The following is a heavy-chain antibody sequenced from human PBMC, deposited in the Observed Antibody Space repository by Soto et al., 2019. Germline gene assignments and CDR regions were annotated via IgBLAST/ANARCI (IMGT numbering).Heavy chain of an antibody. D-gene: IGHD6-6*01. V-gene: IGHV4-30-4*01. J-gene: IGHJ4*02. CDR3: AGDRSNSPDYFDY. Sequence: PSETLSLTXIVSGGSISSDDYYWSWIRQPPGKGLEWVGHIYYTGRTSYNPSLKSRLTISVDTSKNQFSLKLSSVNAADTAVYFCAGDRSNSPDYFDYWGQGTLVTVSS. CDR1: GGSISSDDYY. CDR2: IYYTGRT.